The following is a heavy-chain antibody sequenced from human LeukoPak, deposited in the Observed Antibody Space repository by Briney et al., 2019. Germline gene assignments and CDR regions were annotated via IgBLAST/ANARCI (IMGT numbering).Heavy chain of an antibody. CDR3: ARDRGAQWLVPLDY. Sequence: AGSLRLSCAASGFTFSSYEMNWVRQAPGKGLEWVSYISSSGSTIYYADSVKGRFTISRDNAKNSLYLQMNSLRAEDTAVYYCARDRGAQWLVPLDYWGQGTLVTVSS. CDR2: ISSSGSTI. V-gene: IGHV3-48*03. D-gene: IGHD6-19*01. J-gene: IGHJ4*02. CDR1: GFTFSSYE.